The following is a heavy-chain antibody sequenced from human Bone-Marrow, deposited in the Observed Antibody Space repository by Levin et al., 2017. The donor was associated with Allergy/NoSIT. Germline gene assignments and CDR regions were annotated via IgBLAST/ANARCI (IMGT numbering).Heavy chain of an antibody. V-gene: IGHV3-21*01. CDR3: AKGGGSGWYEGY. D-gene: IGHD6-19*01. J-gene: IGHJ4*02. Sequence: PGGSLRLSFAASGFTFSSYNMHWVRQAPGKGLEWVSSITSSSSSMYYADSVKGRFTISRDNAKNSLSLQMNSLRAEDTAVYYCAKGGGSGWYEGYWGQGTLVTVSS. CDR1: GFTFSSYN. CDR2: ITSSSSSM.